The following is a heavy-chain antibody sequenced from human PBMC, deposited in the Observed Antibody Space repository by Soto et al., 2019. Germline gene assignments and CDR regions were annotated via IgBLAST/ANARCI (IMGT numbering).Heavy chain of an antibody. CDR3: VKEKVPKFRHAFDI. D-gene: IGHD2-21*01. V-gene: IGHV3-9*01. J-gene: IGHJ3*02. CDR1: GFKFDDYA. Sequence: EVQLVESGGGLVQPGGSLRLSCAASGFKFDDYAMHWVRQAPGKGLEWVSGISWKSGDINYADSVKGRFTISRDNAKNSLVLQMNNLCADDTAVYYCVKEKVPKFRHAFDIWGQWTMVTVSS. CDR2: ISWKSGDI.